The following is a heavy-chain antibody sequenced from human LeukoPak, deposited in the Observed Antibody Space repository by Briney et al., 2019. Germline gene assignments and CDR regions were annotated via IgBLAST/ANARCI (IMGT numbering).Heavy chain of an antibody. CDR2: ISSSSSYI. CDR3: ARAVNPTYYYDSSGSDFDY. Sequence: GGSLRLSCAASGFTFSSYSMNWVRQAPGKGLEWVSSISSSSSYIYYADSVKGRFTISRDNAKNSLYLQMDSLRAEDTAVYYCARAVNPTYYYDSSGSDFDYWGQGTLVTVSS. V-gene: IGHV3-21*01. J-gene: IGHJ4*02. CDR1: GFTFSSYS. D-gene: IGHD3-22*01.